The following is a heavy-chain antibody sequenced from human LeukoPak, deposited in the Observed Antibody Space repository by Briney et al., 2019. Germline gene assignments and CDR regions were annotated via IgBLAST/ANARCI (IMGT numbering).Heavy chain of an antibody. J-gene: IGHJ3*02. CDR1: GFTFSNVW. Sequence: GGSLRLSCAASGFTFSNVWMNWVRQAPGKGLEWVSGISGSGDSTKYADSVKGRFTISRDNAKNSLYLQMNSLRAEDTALYYCARARRAVATDFDIWGQGTMVTVSS. V-gene: IGHV3-20*04. D-gene: IGHD5-12*01. CDR2: ISGSGDST. CDR3: ARARRAVATDFDI.